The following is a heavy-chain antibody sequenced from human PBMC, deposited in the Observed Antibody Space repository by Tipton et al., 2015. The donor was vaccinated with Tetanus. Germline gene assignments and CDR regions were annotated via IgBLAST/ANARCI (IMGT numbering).Heavy chain of an antibody. CDR1: GGSVSSGGYY. J-gene: IGHJ4*02. Sequence: GLVKPSQTLSLTCTVSGGSVSSGGYYWSWIRQHPGKGLEWIGDIYSSGSTYYSPSLKSRLTISIDTSKNQCSLKLNSVTAADTAVYYCARDQARGARGWNFFDYWGQGSVVTVSS. CDR2: IYSSGST. D-gene: IGHD1-26*01. CDR3: ARDQARGARGWNFFDY. V-gene: IGHV4-31*03.